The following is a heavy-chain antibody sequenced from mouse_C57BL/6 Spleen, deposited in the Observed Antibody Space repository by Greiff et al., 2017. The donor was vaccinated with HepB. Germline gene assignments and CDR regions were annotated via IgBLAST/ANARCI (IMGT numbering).Heavy chain of an antibody. CDR1: GFTFSSYA. CDR2: ISSGGDYI. J-gene: IGHJ2*01. CDR3: TRDGGPYCSYYFDY. D-gene: IGHD2-10*01. Sequence: EVRLVESGEGLVKPGGSLKLSCAASGFTFSSYAMSWVRQTPEKRLEWVAYISSGGDYIYYADTVKGRFTISRDNARNTLYLQMSSLKSEDTAMYYCTRDGGPYCSYYFDYWGQGTTLTVSS. V-gene: IGHV5-9-1*02.